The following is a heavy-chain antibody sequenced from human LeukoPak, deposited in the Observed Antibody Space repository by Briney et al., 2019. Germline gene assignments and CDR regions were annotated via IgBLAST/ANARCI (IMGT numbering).Heavy chain of an antibody. J-gene: IGHJ4*02. CDR1: GVSISSYY. D-gene: IGHD5-12*01. CDR3: ARDGDGGYAVFDY. Sequence: SETLSLTCTVSGVSISSYYWSWIRQPPGKGLEWIGYIYYSGSTNYNPSLKSRVTISVDTSKNQFSLKLSSVTAADTAVYYCARDGDGGYAVFDYWGQGTLVTVSS. CDR2: IYYSGST. V-gene: IGHV4-59*01.